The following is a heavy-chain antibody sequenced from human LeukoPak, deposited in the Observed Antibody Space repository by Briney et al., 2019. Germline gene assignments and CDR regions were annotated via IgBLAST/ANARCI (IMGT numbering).Heavy chain of an antibody. D-gene: IGHD6-13*01. V-gene: IGHV3-7*01. CDR2: IKQDGSEK. Sequence: GGSLRLSCAASGFTFSSYWMSWVRQAPGKGLEWVANIKQDGSEKYYVDSVKGRFTISRDNAKNSLYLQMNSLRAEDTAVYYCARVGGVSSWPDYFDYWGQGTLDTVSS. J-gene: IGHJ4*02. CDR1: GFTFSSYW. CDR3: ARVGGVSSWPDYFDY.